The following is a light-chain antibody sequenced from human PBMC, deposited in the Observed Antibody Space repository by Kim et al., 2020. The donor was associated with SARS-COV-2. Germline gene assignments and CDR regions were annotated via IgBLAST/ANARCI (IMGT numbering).Light chain of an antibody. CDR3: SAWDSSLSAWV. V-gene: IGLV10-54*04. CDR2: RNN. Sequence: QAGLTQPPPVSKGLRQTATLTCTGNSNNVGNQGAAWLQQHQGHPPELLSYRNNNRPSGISERFSASRSGNTASLTITALQPEDEADYYCSAWDSSLSAWVFGGGTKLTVL. J-gene: IGLJ3*02. CDR1: SNNVGNQG.